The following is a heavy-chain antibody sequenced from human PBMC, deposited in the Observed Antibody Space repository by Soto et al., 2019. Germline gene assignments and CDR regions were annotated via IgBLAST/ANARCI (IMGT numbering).Heavy chain of an antibody. V-gene: IGHV2-5*02. CDR1: GFSLSTSGVG. J-gene: IGHJ6*02. CDR2: IYWDEDK. CDR3: AYLPCSGGSCYWFSYSGMDV. D-gene: IGHD2-15*01. Sequence: QITLKESGPTLVKPTQTLTLTCTFPGFSLSTSGVGVAWIRQPPGKALEWLALIYWDEDKRYRPSLETRLTITKDTSTNPVVLTMTNMDSVDTATYYCAYLPCSGGSCYWFSYSGMDVWGQGTTVTVSS.